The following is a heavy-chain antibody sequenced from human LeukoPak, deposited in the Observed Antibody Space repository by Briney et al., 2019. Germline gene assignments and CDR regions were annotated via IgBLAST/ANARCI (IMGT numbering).Heavy chain of an antibody. D-gene: IGHD3-10*01. CDR3: ARNYYGSGSSYYYYYYYMDV. CDR2: ISSSSSYI. J-gene: IGHJ6*03. Sequence: GGSLRLSCAAPGFTFSSYSMNWVRQAPGKGLEWVSSISSSSSYIYYADSVKGRFTISRDNAKNSLYLQMNSLRAKDTAVYYCARNYYGSGSSYYYYYYYMDVWGKGTTVTISS. CDR1: GFTFSSYS. V-gene: IGHV3-21*01.